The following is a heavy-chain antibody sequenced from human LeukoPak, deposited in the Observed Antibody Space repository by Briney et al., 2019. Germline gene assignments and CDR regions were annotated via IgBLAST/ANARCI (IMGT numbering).Heavy chain of an antibody. Sequence: SETLSLTCAVYGGSFSGYYWSWIRQPPGKGLEWIGEINHSGSTNYNPSLKSRVTISVDTSKNQFSLKLSSVTAADTAVYYCAREDRYSSSLFDPWGQGTLVTVSS. CDR1: GGSFSGYY. D-gene: IGHD6-13*01. J-gene: IGHJ5*02. CDR2: INHSGST. V-gene: IGHV4-34*01. CDR3: AREDRYSSSLFDP.